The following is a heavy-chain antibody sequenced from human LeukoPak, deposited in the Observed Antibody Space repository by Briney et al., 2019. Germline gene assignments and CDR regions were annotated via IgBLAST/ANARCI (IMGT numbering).Heavy chain of an antibody. D-gene: IGHD6-19*01. J-gene: IGHJ3*02. CDR2: INSDGSST. Sequence: PGGSLRLSCAASGFTFSSYWMHWVRQAPGKGLVWVSRINSDGSSTSYADSVKGRFTISRDNSKNTLYLQMNSLRAEDTAVYYCAKDDRGWYAAFDIWGQGTMVTVSS. CDR3: AKDDRGWYAAFDI. V-gene: IGHV3-74*01. CDR1: GFTFSSYW.